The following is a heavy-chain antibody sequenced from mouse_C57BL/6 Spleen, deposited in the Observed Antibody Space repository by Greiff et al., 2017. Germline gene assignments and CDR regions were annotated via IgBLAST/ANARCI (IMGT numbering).Heavy chain of an antibody. Sequence: QVQLKQSGAELVRPGTSVKVSCKASGYAFTNYLIEWVKQRPGQGLEWIGVINPGSGGTNYNEKFKGKATLTADKSSSTAYRQLSSLTSEDSAVYFCARSDGYLRGDYAMDYWGQGTSVTVSS. D-gene: IGHD2-3*01. CDR2: INPGSGGT. V-gene: IGHV1-54*01. CDR1: GYAFTNYL. J-gene: IGHJ4*01. CDR3: ARSDGYLRGDYAMDY.